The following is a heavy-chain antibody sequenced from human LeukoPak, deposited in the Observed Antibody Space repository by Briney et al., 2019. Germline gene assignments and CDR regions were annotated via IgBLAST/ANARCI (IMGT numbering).Heavy chain of an antibody. D-gene: IGHD6-6*01. CDR1: GGSISSYY. CDR3: ARNTSSSPGFDP. J-gene: IGHJ5*02. CDR2: VYYIGTT. Sequence: PSETLSLTCTVSGGSISSYYWSWIRQPPGKGLEWIGNVYYIGTTTYNKSLQSRVSFSIDTSNNHFSLEMVSVTADDTAVYYCARNTSSSPGFDPWAQGTLVTVSS. V-gene: IGHV4-59*01.